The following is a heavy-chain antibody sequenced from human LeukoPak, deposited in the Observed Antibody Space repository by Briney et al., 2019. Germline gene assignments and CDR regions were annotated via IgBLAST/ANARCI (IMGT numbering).Heavy chain of an antibody. J-gene: IGHJ4*02. CDR2: INHSGAT. D-gene: IGHD5-12*01. CDR3: ASSRVYSGSWYYYFDN. CDR1: GGSFSGYY. Sequence: PSETLSLTCAVYGGSFSGYYWSWIRQPPGKGLEWIGEINHSGATNYSPSLKSRVTISVDTSKNLFSLKLSSVTAADTAVYYCASSRVYSGSWYYYFDNWGQGTLVTVSS. V-gene: IGHV4-34*01.